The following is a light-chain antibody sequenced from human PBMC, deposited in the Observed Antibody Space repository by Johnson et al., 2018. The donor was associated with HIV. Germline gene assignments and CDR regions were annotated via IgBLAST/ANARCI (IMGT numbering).Light chain of an antibody. Sequence: QSVLTQPPSVSAAPGQKVTISCSGSSSNIGRNYVSWYQQLPGTAPKLLIFDNNKRPSGIPDRFSASKSGTSATLGITGLQTGDEADYYCGTWDSSLSASFFGTGTKVTVL. CDR1: SSNIGRNY. CDR2: DNN. V-gene: IGLV1-51*01. CDR3: GTWDSSLSASF. J-gene: IGLJ1*01.